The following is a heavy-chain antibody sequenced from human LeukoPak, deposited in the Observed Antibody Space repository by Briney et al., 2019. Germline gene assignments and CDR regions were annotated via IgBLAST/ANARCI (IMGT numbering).Heavy chain of an antibody. CDR2: IIPILGIA. CDR1: GGTFSSYT. Sequence: SVKVSCKASGGTFSSYTISCVRQAPGQGLEWMGGIIPILGIANYAQKFQGRVTITADKSTSTAYMELSSLRSEDTAVYYCAGDRRGYSGSYYGAYFDYWGQGTLVTVSS. CDR3: AGDRRGYSGSYYGAYFDY. V-gene: IGHV1-69*04. J-gene: IGHJ4*02. D-gene: IGHD1-26*01.